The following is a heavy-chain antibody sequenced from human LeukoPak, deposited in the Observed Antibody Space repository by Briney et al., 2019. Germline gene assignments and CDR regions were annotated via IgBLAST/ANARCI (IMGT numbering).Heavy chain of an antibody. CDR1: GYTFTGHY. Sequence: ASVKVSCKASGYTFTGHYMHWGRQAPGQGLEWMGRINPNSGGTNYAQKFQGRVTMTRDTSISTAYMELSRLRSDDTAVYYCARGLTYITIFGVVMDQTDAFDIWGQGTMVTVSS. CDR2: INPNSGGT. CDR3: ARGLTYITIFGVVMDQTDAFDI. J-gene: IGHJ3*02. D-gene: IGHD3-3*01. V-gene: IGHV1-2*06.